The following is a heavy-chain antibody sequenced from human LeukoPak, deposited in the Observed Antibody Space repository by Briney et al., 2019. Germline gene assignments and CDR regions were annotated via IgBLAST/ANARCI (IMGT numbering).Heavy chain of an antibody. CDR1: GFTFSSYA. V-gene: IGHV3-30-3*01. D-gene: IGHD1-14*01. Sequence: GGSLRLSCAASGFTFSSYAMHWVRQAPGKGLEWVAVISYDGSNKYYADSVKGRFTISRDNSKNTLYLQMNSLRAEDTAVYYCARAGTLLTHYFDYWGQGTLVTVSS. CDR3: ARAGTLLTHYFDY. J-gene: IGHJ4*02. CDR2: ISYDGSNK.